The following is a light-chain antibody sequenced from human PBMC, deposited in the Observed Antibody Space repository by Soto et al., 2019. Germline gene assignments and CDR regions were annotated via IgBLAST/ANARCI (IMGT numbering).Light chain of an antibody. CDR3: QQYYSYPT. J-gene: IGKJ1*01. CDR2: AAS. V-gene: IGKV1-8*01. CDR1: QGISSY. Sequence: AIRMTQSPSSLSASTGDRVTITCRASQGISSYLAWYQQKPGKAPKLLIYAASTLQSGVPSRFSGSGSGTVVTLTISCLQSEDFPTYYCQQYYSYPTFGQGTKVEIK.